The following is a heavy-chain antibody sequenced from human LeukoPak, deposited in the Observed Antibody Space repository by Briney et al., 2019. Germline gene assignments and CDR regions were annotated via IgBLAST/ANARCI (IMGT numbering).Heavy chain of an antibody. CDR2: IRFTGSYI. D-gene: IGHD6-6*01. CDR1: GFTFSHYS. CDR3: ARDWRYSTSSQYYFGMDV. J-gene: IGHJ6*02. Sequence: GGSLRLSCVASGFTFSHYSMNWVRQAPGKGLEWVSSIRFTGSYIYYADSVKGRFTISRDNAKNSLYLQMNSLRAEDTAVYYCARDWRYSTSSQYYFGMDVWGQGTTVTVSS. V-gene: IGHV3-21*01.